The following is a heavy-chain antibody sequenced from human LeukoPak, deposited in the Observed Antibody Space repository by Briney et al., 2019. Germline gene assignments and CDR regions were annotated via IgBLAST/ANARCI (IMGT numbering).Heavy chain of an antibody. V-gene: IGHV3-30*18. CDR1: GFTVSNNY. CDR2: ISDDGSRQ. D-gene: IGHD3-10*01. Sequence: GGSLRLSCAASGFTVSNNYMSWVRQAPGKGLEWVAFISDDGSRQHYADSVKGRFTISRDNSKNTLNLQMNSLRAEDTAVYYCVKDRTGTYTLDYWGQGTLVTVSS. CDR3: VKDRTGTYTLDY. J-gene: IGHJ4*02.